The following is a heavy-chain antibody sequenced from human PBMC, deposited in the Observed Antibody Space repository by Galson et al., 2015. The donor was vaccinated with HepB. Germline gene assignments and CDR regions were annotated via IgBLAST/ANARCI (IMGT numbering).Heavy chain of an antibody. D-gene: IGHD3-9*01. Sequence: SLRLSCAASGFTFSSYSMNWVRQAPGKGLEWVSSISSSSSYIYYADSVKGRFTISRDNAKNSLYLQMNSLRAEDTAVYYCARDGELLTGYSAGAFDIWGQGTMVTVSS. J-gene: IGHJ3*02. V-gene: IGHV3-21*01. CDR1: GFTFSSYS. CDR3: ARDGELLTGYSAGAFDI. CDR2: ISSSSSYI.